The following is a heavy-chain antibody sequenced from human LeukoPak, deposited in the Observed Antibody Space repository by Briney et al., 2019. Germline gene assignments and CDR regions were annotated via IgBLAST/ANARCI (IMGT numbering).Heavy chain of an antibody. CDR3: ARWYCSNINCYYDF. V-gene: IGHV3-21*04. J-gene: IGHJ4*02. CDR2: ISCSSSYI. CDR1: GFTFGSYS. Sequence: GGSLRLSCAASGFTFGSYSMNWVRQAPGKGLEWVSSISCSSSYIYYADSVKGRFTISRDSSKNTLYLQMDSLRAEDTAVYYCARWYCSNINCYYDFWGQGTLVTVSS. D-gene: IGHD2-2*01.